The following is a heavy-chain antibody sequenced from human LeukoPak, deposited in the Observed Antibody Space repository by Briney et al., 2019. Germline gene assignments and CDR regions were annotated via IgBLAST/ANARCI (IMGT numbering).Heavy chain of an antibody. CDR3: TRVGYIDEGIDY. V-gene: IGHV3-7*04. Sequence: GGSLRLSCVASGFPFSSYWMTWVHQAPGKGLEWVANIKQDGSKKSYVDSVKGRFTISRDSAKNSLYLQMNSLRAEDTAIYYCTRVGYIDEGIDYWGQGTLVTVSS. J-gene: IGHJ4*02. D-gene: IGHD5-24*01. CDR2: IKQDGSKK. CDR1: GFPFSSYW.